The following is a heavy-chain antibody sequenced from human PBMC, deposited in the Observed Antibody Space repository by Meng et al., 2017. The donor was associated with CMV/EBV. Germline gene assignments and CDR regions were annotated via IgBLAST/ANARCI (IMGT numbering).Heavy chain of an antibody. CDR1: GFTFSSYA. CDR2: ISYDGSNK. CDR3: ARGLRGDEHGYNLGY. J-gene: IGHJ4*02. Sequence: GESLKISCAASGFTFSSYAMHWVRQAPGKGLEWVAVISYDGSNKYYADSVKGRFTISRDNSKNTLYLQMNSLRAEDTAVYYCARGLRGDEHGYNLGYWGRGTLVTVSS. D-gene: IGHD5-24*01. V-gene: IGHV3-30-3*01.